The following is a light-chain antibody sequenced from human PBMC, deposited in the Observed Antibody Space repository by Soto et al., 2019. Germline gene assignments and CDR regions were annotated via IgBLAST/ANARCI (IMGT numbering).Light chain of an antibody. CDR2: GAS. V-gene: IGKV3-15*01. CDR1: QSVSSN. J-gene: IGKJ4*01. CDR3: QQYNNWPRG. Sequence: EIVMTQSPATLSVSPGERATLSCRASQSVSSNLAWYQQKPGQAPRLLIYGASTRATGIPARFSGSGSGTEFTLTLRSLQSEDFAVYYCQQYNNWPRGFGGGTKVEIK.